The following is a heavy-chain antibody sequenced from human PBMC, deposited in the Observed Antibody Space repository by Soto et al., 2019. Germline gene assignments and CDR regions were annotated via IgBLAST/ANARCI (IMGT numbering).Heavy chain of an antibody. V-gene: IGHV3-30*18. CDR1: GFTFSNYD. CDR2: ISYDGTNK. D-gene: IGHD3-22*01. CDR3: AKVLSIIVADSFDI. Sequence: QVQLVESGGGVVQPGRSLRLSCAASGFTFSNYDMHWVRQAPGKGLEWVAIISYDGTNKYYADSVKGRFTISRDNSKNTLSMQMNSLRAEDTAVYYCAKVLSIIVADSFDIWGPGTMVTVSS. J-gene: IGHJ3*02.